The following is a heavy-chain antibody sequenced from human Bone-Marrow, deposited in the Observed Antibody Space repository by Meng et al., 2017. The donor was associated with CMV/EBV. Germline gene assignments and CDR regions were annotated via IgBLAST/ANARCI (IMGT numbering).Heavy chain of an antibody. D-gene: IGHD2-2*01. CDR2: INPNSGGT. CDR1: GYTFTGYY. Sequence: ASVKVSCKASGYTFTGYYMHWVRQAPGQGLEWMGWINPNSGGTNYAQKFQGRVTMTRDTSISTAYMELSRLRSDDTAVYYCASRYCSSTSCSRDAFDIWGQGTMVTVS. V-gene: IGHV1-2*02. CDR3: ASRYCSSTSCSRDAFDI. J-gene: IGHJ3*02.